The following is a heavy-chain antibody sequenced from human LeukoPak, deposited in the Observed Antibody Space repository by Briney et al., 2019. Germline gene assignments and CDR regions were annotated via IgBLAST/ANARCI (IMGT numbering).Heavy chain of an antibody. Sequence: ASVKVSCKASGYTFTGYYMHWVRQAPGQGLEWMGWINPNSGGTNYAQKFQGRVTMTRDTSISTAYMELSRLRSDDTAVYYCAVQGGIVVVPAAITAEGYWGQGTLVTVSS. V-gene: IGHV1-2*02. CDR2: INPNSGGT. D-gene: IGHD2-2*01. CDR1: GYTFTGYY. J-gene: IGHJ4*02. CDR3: AVQGGIVVVPAAITAEGY.